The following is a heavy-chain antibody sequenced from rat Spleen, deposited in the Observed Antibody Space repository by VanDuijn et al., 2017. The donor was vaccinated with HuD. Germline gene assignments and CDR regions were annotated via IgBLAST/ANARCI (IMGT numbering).Heavy chain of an antibody. CDR3: ASGINYSLAY. V-gene: IGHV5-46*01. CDR1: GFTFSSFP. Sequence: EVQLVESGGGLVQPGRSMKLSCAASGFTFSSFPMAWVRQAPTKGLEWVATISTSGGSPYYLDSVKGRVTISRDNAKSTLSLQMNSLRSEDTATYYCASGINYSLAYWGQGTLVTVSS. J-gene: IGHJ3*01. D-gene: IGHD1-11*01. CDR2: ISTSGGSP.